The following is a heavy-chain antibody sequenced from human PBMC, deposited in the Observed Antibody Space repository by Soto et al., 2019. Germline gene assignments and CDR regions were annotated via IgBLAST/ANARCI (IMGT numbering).Heavy chain of an antibody. CDR1: GGSFSGYY. V-gene: IGHV4-34*01. CDR3: ARLPSRVYSSSD. CDR2: INHSGST. D-gene: IGHD6-6*01. Sequence: PSETLSLTCAVYGGSFSGYYWSWIRQPPGKGLEWIGEINHSGSTNYNPSLKSRVTISVDTSKNQFSLKLSSVTAADTAVYYCARLPSRVYSSSDWGQGTLVTVS. J-gene: IGHJ4*02.